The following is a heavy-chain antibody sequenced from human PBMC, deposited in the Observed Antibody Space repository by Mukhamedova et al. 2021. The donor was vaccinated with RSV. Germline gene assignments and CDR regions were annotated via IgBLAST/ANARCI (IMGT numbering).Heavy chain of an antibody. Sequence: GFSGGGTTNYADFVQGQFTISRDYSTNTVHLQMNSLRVEDTAVYYCAGFCRGGSCSGLGSFDYWGHGTLVTVSS. D-gene: IGHD2-15*01. V-gene: IGHV3-53*01. CDR2: FSGGGTT. J-gene: IGHJ4*01. CDR3: AGFCRGGSCSGLGSFDY.